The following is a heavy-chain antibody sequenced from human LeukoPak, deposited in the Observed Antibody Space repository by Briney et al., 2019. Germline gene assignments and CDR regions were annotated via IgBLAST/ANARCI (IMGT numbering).Heavy chain of an antibody. CDR3: ARYRHSSSWHDY. CDR2: INPNSGGT. CDR1: GYTFTGYY. D-gene: IGHD6-13*01. J-gene: IGHJ4*02. Sequence: ASLKVSCKASGYTFTGYYMHWVRQAPGQGLEWMGWINPNSGGTNYAQKFQGRVTMTRDTSISTAYMELSRLRSDDTAVYYCARYRHSSSWHDYWGQGTLVTVSS. V-gene: IGHV1-2*02.